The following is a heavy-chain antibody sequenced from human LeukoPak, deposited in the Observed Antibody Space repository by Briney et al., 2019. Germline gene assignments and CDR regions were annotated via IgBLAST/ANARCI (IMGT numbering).Heavy chain of an antibody. J-gene: IGHJ4*02. CDR1: GGTFSSYA. CDR3: ARVANSVGATTDY. V-gene: IGHV1-69*06. D-gene: IGHD1-26*01. CDR2: IIPIFGTA. Sequence: ASVKVSCKASGGTFSSYAISWVRQAPGQGLEWMGGIIPIFGTANYAQKFQGRVTITADKSTSTAYMELSSLRSEDTAVYYCARVANSVGATTDYWGQGTLVTVSS.